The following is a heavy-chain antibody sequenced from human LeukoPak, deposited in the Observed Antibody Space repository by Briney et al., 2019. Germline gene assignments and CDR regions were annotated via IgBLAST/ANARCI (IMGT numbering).Heavy chain of an antibody. CDR2: ISSSGSTI. J-gene: IGHJ5*02. Sequence: PGGSLRLSCAASGFTFSSYEMNWVRQAPGKGLEWVSYISSSGSTIYYADSVKGRFTISRDNAKNSLYLQMNSLRAEDTAVYYCARDAASAGLNWFDPWGQGTLVTVSS. CDR1: GFTFSSYE. CDR3: ARDAASAGLNWFDP. D-gene: IGHD6-13*01. V-gene: IGHV3-48*03.